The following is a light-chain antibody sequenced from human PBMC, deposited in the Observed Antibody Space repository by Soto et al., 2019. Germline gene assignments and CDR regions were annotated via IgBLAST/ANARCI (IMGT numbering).Light chain of an antibody. CDR1: QSVSSN. CDR3: QKYNNWRWT. Sequence: EIVMTQSPATLSVSPWEIATLSCRSSQSVSSNLALYQQKPGQAPRLLIYGASTRATGIPARFSGSGSGTEFTLTISSLQSEDFAVYYCQKYNNWRWTFGQGTKVDIK. J-gene: IGKJ1*01. CDR2: GAS. V-gene: IGKV3-15*01.